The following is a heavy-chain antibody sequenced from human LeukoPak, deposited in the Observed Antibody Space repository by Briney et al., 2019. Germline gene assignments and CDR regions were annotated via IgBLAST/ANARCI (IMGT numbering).Heavy chain of an antibody. Sequence: SETLSLACTVSGGSISSYYWSWIRQPPGKGLEWIGYIYYSGSTNYNPSLKSRVTISQDTSKNQFSLKLSSVTAADTAVYYCAREGGPYRPLDYSGQGTLVTVSS. CDR1: GGSISSYY. CDR3: AREGGPYRPLDY. V-gene: IGHV4-59*12. CDR2: IYYSGST. J-gene: IGHJ4*02.